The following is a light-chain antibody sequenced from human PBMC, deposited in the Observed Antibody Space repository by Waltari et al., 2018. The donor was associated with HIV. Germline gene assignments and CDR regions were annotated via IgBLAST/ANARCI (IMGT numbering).Light chain of an antibody. CDR3: QQYGSSRRWT. Sequence: EIVVTQSPGTLSLSPGERATLSCRASQSVRSSNLAWYQQKPGQAPRLLIYGASNRATGIPDRFSGSGSGTDSTLTISRLEPEDCAVYYCQQYGSSRRWTFGQGTKVEIK. J-gene: IGKJ1*01. CDR1: QSVRSSN. V-gene: IGKV3-20*01. CDR2: GAS.